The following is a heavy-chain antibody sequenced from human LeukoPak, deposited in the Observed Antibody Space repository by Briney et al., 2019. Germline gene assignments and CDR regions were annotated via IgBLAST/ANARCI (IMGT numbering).Heavy chain of an antibody. CDR2: IYTSGST. CDR3: ARASPLGYCSSTSCHHYYYYGMDV. V-gene: IGHV4-4*07. Sequence: SETLSLTCTVSGGSISSHYWSWIRQPAGKGLEWIGRIYTSGSTNYNPFLKSRVTMSVDTSKNQFSLKLSSVTAADTAVYYCARASPLGYCSSTSCHHYYYYGMDVWGQGTTVTVSS. D-gene: IGHD2-2*01. CDR1: GGSISSHY. J-gene: IGHJ6*02.